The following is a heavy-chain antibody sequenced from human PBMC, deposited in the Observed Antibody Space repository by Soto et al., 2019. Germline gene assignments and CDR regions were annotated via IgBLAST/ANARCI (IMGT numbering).Heavy chain of an antibody. D-gene: IGHD1-1*01. CDR2: INSDGSST. Sequence: VGALRLSCAGSGFTFSSCWMHWVRQAPGKGLVWVSRINSDGSSTSYADSVKGRFTISRDNAKNTLYLQMNSLRAEDTAVYYCARDSQSWLQLRGVPYGMAVSCQGNMVTVTS. V-gene: IGHV3-74*01. CDR1: GFTFSSCW. J-gene: IGHJ6*02. CDR3: ARDSQSWLQLRGVPYGMAV.